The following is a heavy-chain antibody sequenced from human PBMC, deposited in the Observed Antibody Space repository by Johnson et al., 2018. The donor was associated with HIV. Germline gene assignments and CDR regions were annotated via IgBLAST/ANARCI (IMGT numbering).Heavy chain of an antibody. Sequence: VQLVESGGGLIQPGGSLRLSCAASGFTVSNNYVSWVRQAPGKGLEWVSAISGSGGSTYYADSVKGRFTISRDNSNNTLYLQMNSLRAEDTAVYYCAKDQTVVTYDAFDIWGQGTMVTVSS. CDR2: ISGSGGST. J-gene: IGHJ3*02. CDR3: AKDQTVVTYDAFDI. CDR1: GFTVSNNY. D-gene: IGHD4-23*01. V-gene: IGHV3-23*04.